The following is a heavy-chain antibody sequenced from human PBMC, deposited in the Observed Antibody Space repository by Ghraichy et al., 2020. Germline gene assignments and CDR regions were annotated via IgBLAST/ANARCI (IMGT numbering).Heavy chain of an antibody. Sequence: SETLSLTCTVSGGSIRSYYWTWIRQPPGKGLECIGYIYYNGTTIHNPSLKSRVTISVDTPKNQFSLKLSSVTAADTAVYHCATSYGGNPYYYGMDVWGQGTTVIVSS. D-gene: IGHD4-23*01. CDR1: GGSIRSYY. CDR3: ATSYGGNPYYYGMDV. J-gene: IGHJ6*02. CDR2: IYYNGTT. V-gene: IGHV4-59*01.